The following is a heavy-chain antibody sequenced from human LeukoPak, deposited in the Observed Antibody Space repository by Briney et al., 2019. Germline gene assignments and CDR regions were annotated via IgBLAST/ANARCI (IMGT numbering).Heavy chain of an antibody. CDR2: IKQDGTEK. D-gene: IGHD6-19*01. J-gene: IGHJ4*02. V-gene: IGHV3-7*01. Sequence: GGSLRLSCAASGFTLSNHWMIWVRQAPGKGLECVANIKQDGTEKYYLDSVKGRFTISIDNAKNSLYLQMNSLRVEDTAVYYCAKGGSSGWYVDYWGQGTLVTVSS. CDR3: AKGGSSGWYVDY. CDR1: GFTLSNHW.